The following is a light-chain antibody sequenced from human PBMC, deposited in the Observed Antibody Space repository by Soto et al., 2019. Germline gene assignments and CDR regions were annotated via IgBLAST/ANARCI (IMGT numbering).Light chain of an antibody. V-gene: IGKV3D-15*01. CDR3: QQYTNWPLT. CDR1: ESVSTF. J-gene: IGKJ4*01. Sequence: EIVVTQSPATLSVSPGEGATLSCRASESVSTFLAWYQQKPGHSPRLLIYGASTRATGIPARFSGSGSETEFTRNISSLQSEDFAVYYCQQYTNWPLTFGGGTKVEI. CDR2: GAS.